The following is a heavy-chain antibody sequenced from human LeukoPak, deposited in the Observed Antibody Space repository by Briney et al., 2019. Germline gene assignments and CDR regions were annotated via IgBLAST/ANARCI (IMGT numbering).Heavy chain of an antibody. CDR2: ISSSSSTI. CDR1: GFTFSSYS. D-gene: IGHD3-10*01. J-gene: IGHJ4*02. CDR3: ARSGFTYYFDY. Sequence: GGSLRLSCAASGFTFSSYSMNWVRQAPGKGLEWVSYISSSSSTIYYADSVKGRFTISRDNAKNSLYLQMNSLRAEDTAVYYCARSGFTYYFDYWGQGTLVTASS. V-gene: IGHV3-48*04.